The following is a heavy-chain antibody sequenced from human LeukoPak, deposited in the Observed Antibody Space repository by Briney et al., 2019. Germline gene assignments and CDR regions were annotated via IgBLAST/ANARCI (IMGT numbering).Heavy chain of an antibody. V-gene: IGHV3-23*01. CDR1: GIXFSNYA. Sequence: GGSLRLSCAASGIXFSNYAISWVRQAPGKGLEWVSGISGGGGSTYYADSVKGRFTISRDNSKNTLYLQMNSLRAEDTAVYYCAKGALWYYYYGMDVWGQGTTVTVSS. J-gene: IGHJ6*02. CDR2: ISGGGGST. D-gene: IGHD3-16*01. CDR3: AKGALWYYYYGMDV.